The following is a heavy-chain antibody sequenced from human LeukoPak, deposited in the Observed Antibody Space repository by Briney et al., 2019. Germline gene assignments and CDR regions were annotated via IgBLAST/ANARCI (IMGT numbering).Heavy chain of an antibody. D-gene: IGHD5-18*01. CDR3: ARVSYGYDFYYYYGMDV. CDR2: IYSGGST. Sequence: GGSLRLSCAASGVTVSSNYMSWVRQAPGKGLEWVSVIYSGGSTYYADSVKGRFTISRDNPKNTLYLQMNSLRAEDTAVYYCARVSYGYDFYYYYGMDVWGQGTTVTVSS. V-gene: IGHV3-53*01. J-gene: IGHJ6*02. CDR1: GVTVSSNY.